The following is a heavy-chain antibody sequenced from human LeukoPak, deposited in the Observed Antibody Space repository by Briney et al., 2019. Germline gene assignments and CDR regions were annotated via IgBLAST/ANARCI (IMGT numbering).Heavy chain of an antibody. J-gene: IGHJ5*02. CDR3: ARALYNWNTGWFDP. V-gene: IGHV1-2*02. CDR1: GYTFTGYY. D-gene: IGHD1/OR15-1a*01. CDR2: INPNSSGT. Sequence: ASVKVSCEASGYTFTGYYMHWVRQAPGQGLEWMGWINPNSSGTNYAQKFQGRVTMTRDTSISTAYMELSRLRSDDTAVYYCARALYNWNTGWFDPWGQGTLVTVSS.